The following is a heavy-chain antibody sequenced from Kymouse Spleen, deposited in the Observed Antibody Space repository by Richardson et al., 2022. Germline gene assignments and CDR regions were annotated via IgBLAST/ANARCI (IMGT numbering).Heavy chain of an antibody. J-gene: IGHJ4*02. Sequence: QVQLQQWGAGLLKPSETLSLTCAVYGGSFSGYYWSWIRQPPGKGLEWIGEINHSGSTNYNPSLKSRVTISVDTSKNQFSLKLSSVTAADTAVYYCARGYSSSSSFDYWGQGTLVTVSS. V-gene: IGHV4-34*01. CDR1: GGSFSGYY. D-gene: IGHD6-6*01. CDR3: ARGYSSSSSFDY. CDR2: INHSGST.